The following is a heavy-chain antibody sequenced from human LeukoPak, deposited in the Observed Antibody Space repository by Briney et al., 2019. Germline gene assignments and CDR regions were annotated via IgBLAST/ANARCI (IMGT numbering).Heavy chain of an antibody. V-gene: IGHV3-21*01. Sequence: GGSLRLSCAASGFTFSSYSMNWVHQAPGKGLEWVSSISSSSSYIYYADSVKGRFTISRDNAKNSLYLQMNSLRAEDTAAYYCARDNPRWNPHAFDIWGQGTMVTVSS. CDR3: ARDNPRWNPHAFDI. CDR1: GFTFSSYS. J-gene: IGHJ3*02. D-gene: IGHD5-24*01. CDR2: ISSSSSYI.